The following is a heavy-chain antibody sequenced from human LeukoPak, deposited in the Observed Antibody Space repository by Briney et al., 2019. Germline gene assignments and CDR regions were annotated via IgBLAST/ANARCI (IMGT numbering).Heavy chain of an antibody. CDR2: INPDTGGT. Sequence: ASVKVSCKACGYTFTNFYIHWVRQAPGQGLEWMGRINPDTGGTNFAQKFQDRVTVTRDTSISTAFLELSSLTSGDAAVYYCVTSFDYSGFYWGQGTLVIVS. V-gene: IGHV1-2*06. CDR1: GYTFTNFY. D-gene: IGHD4-23*01. CDR3: VTSFDYSGFY. J-gene: IGHJ4*02.